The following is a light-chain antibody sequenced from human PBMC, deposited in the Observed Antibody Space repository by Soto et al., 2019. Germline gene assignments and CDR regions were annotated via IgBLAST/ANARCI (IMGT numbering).Light chain of an antibody. V-gene: IGKV4-1*01. CDR2: WAF. CDR3: QHYLETPPA. J-gene: IGKJ4*01. Sequence: IVMTQSPDSLAVSLGERATINCRSSQSVLSWSNNRNYLAWYQQKPGQPPKLLIYWAFTREAGVPDRFSGSGSKTVSALTISSLQPEYVAVYYCQHYLETPPAFGGGTKVEF. CDR1: QSVLSWSNNRNY.